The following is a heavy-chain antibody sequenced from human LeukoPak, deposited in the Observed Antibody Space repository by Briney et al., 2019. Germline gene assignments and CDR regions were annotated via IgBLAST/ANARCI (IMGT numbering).Heavy chain of an antibody. D-gene: IGHD2-2*01. CDR3: ARVPSSTWSLDYGMDV. CDR2: INTNTGNP. Sequence: GASVKVSCKASGYSFTSYDMSWVRQAPGQGLEWMGWINTNTGNPTYAQGFRGRFVFFLDTSVSTAYLQISSLKAEDIAVYYCARVPSSTWSLDYGMDVWGQGTTLTVSS. V-gene: IGHV7-4-1*02. J-gene: IGHJ6*02. CDR1: GYSFTSYD.